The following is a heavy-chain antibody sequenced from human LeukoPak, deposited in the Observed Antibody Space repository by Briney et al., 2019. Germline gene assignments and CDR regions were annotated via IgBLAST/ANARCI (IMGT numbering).Heavy chain of an antibody. D-gene: IGHD3-22*01. CDR1: GGSFSGYY. CDR2: INHSGST. J-gene: IGHJ4*02. Sequence: SETLSLTCAVYGGSFSGYYWSWIRQPPGKGLEWIGEINHSGSTNYNPSLKSRVTISVDTSKNQFSLKLSSVTAADTAVYYCARALGYYDYWGQGTLVTVSS. V-gene: IGHV4-34*01. CDR3: ARALGYYDY.